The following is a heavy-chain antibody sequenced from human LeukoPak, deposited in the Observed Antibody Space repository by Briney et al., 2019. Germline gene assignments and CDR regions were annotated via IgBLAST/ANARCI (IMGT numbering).Heavy chain of an antibody. CDR3: ARGRRSDY. V-gene: IGHV4-34*01. J-gene: IGHJ4*02. Sequence: PSETLSLTCAVYGGSFSGYYWSWIRQPPGKGPEWIGEINHSGSTNYNPSLKSRVTISVDTSKNQFSLKLSSVTAADTAVYYCARGRRSDYWGQGTLVTVSS. CDR2: INHSGST. D-gene: IGHD1-14*01. CDR1: GGSFSGYY.